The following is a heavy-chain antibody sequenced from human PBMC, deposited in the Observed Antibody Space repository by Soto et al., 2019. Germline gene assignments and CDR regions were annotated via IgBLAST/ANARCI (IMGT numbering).Heavy chain of an antibody. CDR2: ISYDGTNK. D-gene: IGHD2-15*01. Sequence: PGGSLRLSCAASGFSFSSSPMHWVRQAPGKGPEWVALISYDGTNKFYADSMKGRFTISRDNSKSTLYLQVDSLSPEDAAVYYCARDPKTSGGQPRAFNYFDSWGQGTLVTVSS. CDR1: GFSFSSSP. V-gene: IGHV3-30-3*01. J-gene: IGHJ4*02. CDR3: ARDPKTSGGQPRAFNYFDS.